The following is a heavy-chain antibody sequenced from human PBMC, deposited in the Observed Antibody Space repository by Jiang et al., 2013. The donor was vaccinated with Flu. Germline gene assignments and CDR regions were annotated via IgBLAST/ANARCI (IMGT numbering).Heavy chain of an antibody. CDR2: MNPKSGNT. CDR3: ARGRGWKSPFDY. V-gene: IGHV1-8*01. D-gene: IGHD1-1*01. Sequence: RQATGQGPEWMGWMNPKSGNTGYAERFQGRVSMTRNTSTSTAYMELSSLRSEDTAVYYCARGRGWKSPFDYWGQGTLVTVSS. J-gene: IGHJ4*02.